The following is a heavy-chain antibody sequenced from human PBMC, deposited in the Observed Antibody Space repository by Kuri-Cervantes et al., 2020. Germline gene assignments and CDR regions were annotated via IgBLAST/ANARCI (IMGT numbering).Heavy chain of an antibody. Sequence: GESLKISCAASGFTFGSYWMSWVRQAPGKGLEWVATIVDNGGQKFYVDSVKGRFTISRDNAKNSLHLQKNSLKVEDTAVFFCVREERESNGLNWWGQGTLVTVSS. CDR3: VREERESNGLNW. V-gene: IGHV3-7*01. CDR2: IVDNGGQK. CDR1: GFTFGSYW. D-gene: IGHD2-8*01. J-gene: IGHJ4*02.